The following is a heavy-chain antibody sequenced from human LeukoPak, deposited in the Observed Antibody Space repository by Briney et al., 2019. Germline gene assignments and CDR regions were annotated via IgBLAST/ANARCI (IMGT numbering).Heavy chain of an antibody. CDR2: ISGSGGST. D-gene: IGHD5-24*01. V-gene: IGHV3-23*01. CDR3: ARDRDGYKSFDS. CDR1: GFTFSSYA. J-gene: IGHJ4*02. Sequence: GGSLRLSCAASGFTFSSYAMSWVRQAPGKGLEWVSAISGSGGSTYYADSVKGRFTISRDNSKNTLYLQMNSLRAEDTAVYYCARDRDGYKSFDSWGQGTLVTVSS.